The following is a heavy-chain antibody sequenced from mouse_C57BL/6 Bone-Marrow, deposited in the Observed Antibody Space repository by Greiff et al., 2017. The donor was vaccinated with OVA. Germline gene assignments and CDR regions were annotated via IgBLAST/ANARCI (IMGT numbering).Heavy chain of an antibody. CDR3: ARGEGLLLRPY. V-gene: IGHV1-81*01. CDR2: IYPRSGNT. D-gene: IGHD1-1*01. CDR1: GYTFTSYG. J-gene: IGHJ3*01. Sequence: QVQLQQSGAELARPGASVKLSCKASGYTFTSYGISWVKQRTGQGLEWIGEIYPRSGNTYYNEKFKGKATLTADKSSSTAYMELRSLTSADSAVYFCARGEGLLLRPYWGQGTLVTVSA.